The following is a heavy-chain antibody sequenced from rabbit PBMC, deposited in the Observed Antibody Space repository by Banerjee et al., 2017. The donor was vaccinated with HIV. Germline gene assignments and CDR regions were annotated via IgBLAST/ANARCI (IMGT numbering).Heavy chain of an antibody. CDR1: GFSFSNKYV. J-gene: IGHJ4*01. CDR2: INTSSGST. Sequence: QEQLEESGGDLVKPEGSLTLTCTASGFSFSNKYVMCWVRQAPGKGLEWIACINTSSGSTWYASWVNGRFTISRSTSLNTVTLQMTSLTAADTATYFCARDLTGVIGWNFNLWGPGTLVTVS. D-gene: IGHD1-1*01. CDR3: ARDLTGVIGWNFNL. V-gene: IGHV1S43*01.